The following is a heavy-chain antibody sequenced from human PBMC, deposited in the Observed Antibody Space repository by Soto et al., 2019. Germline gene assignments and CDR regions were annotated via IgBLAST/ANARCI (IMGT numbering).Heavy chain of an antibody. D-gene: IGHD5-18*01. J-gene: IGHJ4*02. V-gene: IGHV3-33*01. CDR1: GFTFSSDG. Sequence: QVHLVESGGGVVQPGRSLRLSCAASGFTFSSDGMHWVRQAPGKGLEWVALIWYDGSNKYYADSVKGRFTISRDNSKNTVFLQMNSLRAEDTAVYYCARDSGSFGPLDYWGQETLVTVSS. CDR2: IWYDGSNK. CDR3: ARDSGSFGPLDY.